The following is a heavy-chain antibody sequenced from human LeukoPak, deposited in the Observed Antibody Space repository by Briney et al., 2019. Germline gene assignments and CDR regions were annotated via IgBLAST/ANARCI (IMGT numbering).Heavy chain of an antibody. Sequence: PGGSLRLSCAASGFAFSSYSMNWVRQAPGKGLEWVSSISSSSSYIYYADSVKGRFTISRDNSNNRLYLQMNSLRAEDTAVYYCAKDRLGSSSIDAFDIWGQGTMVTVSS. CDR2: ISSSSSYI. D-gene: IGHD6-6*01. CDR1: GFAFSSYS. V-gene: IGHV3-21*04. CDR3: AKDRLGSSSIDAFDI. J-gene: IGHJ3*02.